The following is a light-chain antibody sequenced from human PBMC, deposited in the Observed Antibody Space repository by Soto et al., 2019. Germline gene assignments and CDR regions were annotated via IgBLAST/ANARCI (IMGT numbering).Light chain of an antibody. V-gene: IGLV2-14*01. CDR3: SSYTISSTLVI. J-gene: IGLJ2*01. Sequence: QSALTQPASVSGSPGQSITISCTGTSSDVGGYNYVSWYQQHPGKAPKLMIYDVSNRPSGVSNRFSGSKSGNTASLTISGLQAEDEAVYYCSSYTISSTLVIFGGGTKLTVL. CDR2: DVS. CDR1: SSDVGGYNY.